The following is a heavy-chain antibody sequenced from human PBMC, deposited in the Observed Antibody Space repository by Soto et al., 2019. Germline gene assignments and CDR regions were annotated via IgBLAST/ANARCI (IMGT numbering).Heavy chain of an antibody. CDR2: IKSDGSTT. D-gene: IGHD3-10*01. CDR3: ARFFGFGEGTWFDP. J-gene: IGHJ5*02. Sequence: PWGSLRLSCAASGFSFITYWIHFFRQAPWKGPVWVSRIKSDGSTTTYADSVKGRFTISRDNAKNTLYLQMNSLRAEDTAVYYCARFFGFGEGTWFDPWGQGTLVTVSS. CDR1: GFSFITYW. V-gene: IGHV3-74*01.